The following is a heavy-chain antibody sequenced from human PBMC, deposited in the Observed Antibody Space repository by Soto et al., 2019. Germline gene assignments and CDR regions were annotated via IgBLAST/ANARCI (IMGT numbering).Heavy chain of an antibody. Sequence: SETLSLTCTVSGASVNSANFHWGWSRQPPGKGLGGVGCIFHFGKANYNPSLKSRVTISIDTSKNQFSLNLSSVTAAATAMYYCARFHDSWGPGILVTVSS. J-gene: IGHJ4*02. CDR3: ARFHDS. V-gene: IGHV4-61*01. CDR1: GASVNSANFH. CDR2: IFHFGKA.